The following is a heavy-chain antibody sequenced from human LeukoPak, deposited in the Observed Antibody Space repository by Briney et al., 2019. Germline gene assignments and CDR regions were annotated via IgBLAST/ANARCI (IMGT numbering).Heavy chain of an antibody. D-gene: IGHD3-9*01. Sequence: GRSLRLSCTTSGFTFEDDAMSWVRQAPGKGLEWLGFIGREAHGGRAQYATSVKGRFTISRDDSRSIAYLQLNSLRSEDTATYYCSREGDVLTGFYPDYWGNGTLVTVSS. CDR1: GFTFEDDA. CDR2: IGREAHGGRA. V-gene: IGHV3-49*04. CDR3: SREGDVLTGFYPDY. J-gene: IGHJ4*01.